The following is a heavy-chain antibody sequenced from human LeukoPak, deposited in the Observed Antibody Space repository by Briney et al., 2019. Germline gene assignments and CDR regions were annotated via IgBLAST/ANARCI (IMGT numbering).Heavy chain of an antibody. CDR2: IYCDDDK. CDR1: GFPLSTSAVG. CDR3: AHRVGPGVGYGSGSWNVGYFDY. Sequence: SGPTLVKRTETLTLTCTFSGFPLSTSAVGVGWICQPPGKALEYLALIYCDDDKRYSPSLKSRLTITKENSKNQVVLKMTNMDPVDTATYYCAHRVGPGVGYGSGSWNVGYFDYWGPGTLVTVSS. J-gene: IGHJ4*02. D-gene: IGHD3-10*01. V-gene: IGHV2-5*02.